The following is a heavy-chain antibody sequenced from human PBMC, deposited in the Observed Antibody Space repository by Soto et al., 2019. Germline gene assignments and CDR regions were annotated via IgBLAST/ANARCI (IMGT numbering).Heavy chain of an antibody. CDR3: ARGRSYYSDYYYGMDV. J-gene: IGHJ6*02. V-gene: IGHV3-7*03. CDR1: GFTFSSYW. D-gene: IGHD1-26*01. CDR2: IKQDGSEK. Sequence: EVQLVESGGGLVQPGGSLRLSCAASGFTFSSYWMSWVRQAPGKGLEWVANIKQDGSEKYYVDSVKGRFTISRDNAKNSLYLQMNSLRAEDTAVYYCARGRSYYSDYYYGMDVWCQGTTVTVSS.